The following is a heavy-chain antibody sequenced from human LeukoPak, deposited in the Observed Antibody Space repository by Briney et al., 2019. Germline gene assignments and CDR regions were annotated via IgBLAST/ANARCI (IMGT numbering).Heavy chain of an antibody. CDR3: ARARSSYGYGDAFDI. CDR1: GFTFSSYA. V-gene: IGHV3-30*04. D-gene: IGHD5-18*01. J-gene: IGHJ3*02. CDR2: ISYDGSNK. Sequence: GRSLRLSCAASGFTFSSYAMHWVRQAPGKGLGWVAVISYDGSNKYYADSVKGRFTISRDNSKNTLYLQMNSLRAEDTAVYYCARARSSYGYGDAFDIWGQGTMVTVSS.